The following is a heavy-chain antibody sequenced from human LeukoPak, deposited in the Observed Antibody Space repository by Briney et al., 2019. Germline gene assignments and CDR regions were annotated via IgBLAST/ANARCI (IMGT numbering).Heavy chain of an antibody. V-gene: IGHV3-21*01. Sequence: PGGSLRLSCAASGFTFSSYSMNWVRQAPGKGLEWVSSISSSSSYIYYADSVKGRFTIPRDNAKNSLYLQMNSLRAEDTAVYYCARENLRYYYGSGSHPDYWGQGTLVTVSS. CDR2: ISSSSSYI. CDR1: GFTFSSYS. J-gene: IGHJ4*02. D-gene: IGHD3-10*01. CDR3: ARENLRYYYGSGSHPDY.